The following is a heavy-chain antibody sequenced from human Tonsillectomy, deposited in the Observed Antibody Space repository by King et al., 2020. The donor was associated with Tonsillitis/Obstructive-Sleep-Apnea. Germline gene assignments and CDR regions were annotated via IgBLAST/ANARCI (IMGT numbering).Heavy chain of an antibody. CDR2: IYHSGTT. CDR3: ARGGYDSGSYSAY. J-gene: IGHJ4*02. CDR1: GDSISSSHW. D-gene: IGHD3-10*01. Sequence: VQLQESGPGLVKPSGTLSLTCAVSGDSISSSHWWIWVRQPPGKGLEWSGEIYHSGTTNYHPSLKSRVTISIDKSKNQFSLKLSSVTAADTAVYYCARGGYDSGSYSAYWGQGTLVTVSS. V-gene: IGHV4-4*02.